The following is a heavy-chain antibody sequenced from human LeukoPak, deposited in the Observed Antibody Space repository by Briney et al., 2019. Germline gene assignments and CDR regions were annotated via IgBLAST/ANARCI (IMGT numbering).Heavy chain of an antibody. D-gene: IGHD2-8*01. J-gene: IGHJ4*02. CDR1: GFTFSSYG. CDR2: IWYDGSNK. CDR3: ARTKDTYFDY. V-gene: IGHV3-33*01. Sequence: GRSLRLSCAASGFTFSSYGMHWVRQAPGKGLEWVAVIWYDGSNKYYADSVKGRFTISRDNSKNTRYLQMNSLRAEDTAVYYCARTKDTYFDYWGQGTLVTVSS.